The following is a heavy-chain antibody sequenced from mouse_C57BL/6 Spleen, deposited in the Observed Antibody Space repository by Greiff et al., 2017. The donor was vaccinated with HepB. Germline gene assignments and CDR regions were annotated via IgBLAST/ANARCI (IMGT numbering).Heavy chain of an antibody. V-gene: IGHV1-26*01. CDR3: ARRRVGGYFDV. D-gene: IGHD3-1*01. CDR2: INPNNGGT. J-gene: IGHJ1*03. Sequence: VQLQQSGPELVKPGASVKISCKASGYTFTDYYMNWVKQSHGKSLEWIGDINPNNGGTSYNQKFKGKATLTVDKSSSTAYMELRSLTSEDSAVYYCARRRVGGYFDVWGTGTTVTVSS. CDR1: GYTFTDYY.